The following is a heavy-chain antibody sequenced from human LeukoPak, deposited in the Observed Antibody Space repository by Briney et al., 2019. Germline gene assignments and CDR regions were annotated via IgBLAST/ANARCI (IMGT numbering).Heavy chain of an antibody. Sequence: ASVRVSCKASGYSFSYFGINWVRQAPGQGLEWMGWISGYNGNTNYAQKSEGRPTLTTDTATSTVYMELRNLRSDDTAVYYCARGLDAAAGLANFDYWGQGTLVTVSS. CDR3: ARGLDAAAGLANFDY. V-gene: IGHV1-18*01. D-gene: IGHD6-25*01. J-gene: IGHJ4*02. CDR1: GYSFSYFG. CDR2: ISGYNGNT.